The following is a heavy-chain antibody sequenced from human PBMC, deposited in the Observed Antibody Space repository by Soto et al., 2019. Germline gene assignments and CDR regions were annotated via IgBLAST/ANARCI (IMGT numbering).Heavy chain of an antibody. D-gene: IGHD2-2*01. J-gene: IGHJ6*02. CDR2: INSDGSNT. V-gene: IGHV3-74*01. CDR1: VFTFKNYW. CDR3: ARPCNSTNCYGMGV. Sequence: VGSLRLSCESSVFTFKNYWMHCVRQAPGKGLVWVSRINSDGSNTRYADSVQGRFTISRDNANNTLFLQMNSLKVADTAVYFCARPCNSTNCYGMGVWRQGPTVTVS.